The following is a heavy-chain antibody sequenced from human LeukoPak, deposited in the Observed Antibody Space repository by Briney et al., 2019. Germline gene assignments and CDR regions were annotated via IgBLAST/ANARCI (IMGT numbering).Heavy chain of an antibody. CDR2: IYYSGST. J-gene: IGHJ6*02. CDR1: GGSISSYY. D-gene: IGHD3-16*02. V-gene: IGHV4-59*12. Sequence: PSETLSLTCTVSGGSISSYYWSWIRQPPGKGLEWIGYIYYSGSTNYNPSLKSRVTISVDTSKNQFSLKLSSVTAADTAVYYCASYRYNYYYGMDVWGQGTTVTVSS. CDR3: ASYRYNYYYGMDV.